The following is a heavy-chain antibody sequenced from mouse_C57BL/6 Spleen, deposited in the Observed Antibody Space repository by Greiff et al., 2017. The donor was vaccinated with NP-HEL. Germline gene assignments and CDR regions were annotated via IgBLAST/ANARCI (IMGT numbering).Heavy chain of an antibody. D-gene: IGHD2-3*01. CDR3: AGWRDGCFDV. Sequence: QVQLQQSGAELVRPGTSVKVSCKASGYAFTNYLIEWVKQRPGQGLEWIGVINPGSGGTNYNEKFKGKATLTADKSSSTAYMQLSSLTSEDSAVCFCAGWRDGCFDVWGTGTTVTVSS. V-gene: IGHV1-54*01. J-gene: IGHJ1*03. CDR1: GYAFTNYL. CDR2: INPGSGGT.